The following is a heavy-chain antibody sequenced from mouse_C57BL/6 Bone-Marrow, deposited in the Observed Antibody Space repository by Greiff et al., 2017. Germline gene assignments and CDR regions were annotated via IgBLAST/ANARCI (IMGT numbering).Heavy chain of an antibody. CDR3: TREGSNYPFAY. V-gene: IGHV1-15*01. Sequence: QVQLQQSGAELVRPGASVTLSCKASGYTFTDYEMHWVKQTPVHGLEWIGAIDPETGGTAYNQKFKGKAILTADKSSSTAYMELRSLTSEDSAVDYCTREGSNYPFAYWGQGTLVTVSA. J-gene: IGHJ3*01. CDR2: IDPETGGT. CDR1: GYTFTDYE. D-gene: IGHD2-5*01.